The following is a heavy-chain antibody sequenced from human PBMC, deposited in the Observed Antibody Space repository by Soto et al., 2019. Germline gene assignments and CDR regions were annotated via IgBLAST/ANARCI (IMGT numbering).Heavy chain of an antibody. CDR2: IFPIFGTA. Sequence: QVQLVQSGAEVKKPGSSVKVSCKASGGTFSSYAISWVRQAPGQGLEWMGGIFPIFGTANYAQKFQGRVTITADESTSTAYMELSSLRSEDTAVYYCARGQKVGSYYYGSGSYSYTLDYWGQGTLVTVSS. CDR1: GGTFSSYA. CDR3: ARGQKVGSYYYGSGSYSYTLDY. V-gene: IGHV1-69*01. D-gene: IGHD3-10*01. J-gene: IGHJ4*02.